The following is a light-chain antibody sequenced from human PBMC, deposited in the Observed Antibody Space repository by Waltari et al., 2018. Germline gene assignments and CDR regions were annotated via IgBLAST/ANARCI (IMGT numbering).Light chain of an antibody. CDR3: IQGTHWPS. V-gene: IGKV2-30*02. CDR2: KVS. J-gene: IGKJ2*01. Sequence: DVVMTQSPLSLPVTLGQPASTSCRSRQSLVHSDGNTYLHWFQQRPGQSPRRLIYKVSNRDSGVPDRFSGSGSGTDFTLRISRVEAEDIGDYYCIQGTHWPSFGQGTKLEIK. CDR1: QSLVHSDGNTY.